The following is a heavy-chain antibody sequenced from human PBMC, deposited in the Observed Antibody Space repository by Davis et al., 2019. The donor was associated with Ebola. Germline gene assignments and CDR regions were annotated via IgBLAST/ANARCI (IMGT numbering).Heavy chain of an antibody. Sequence: SVKVSCKASVGTFSSYAISWVRQAPGQGLEWMGGIIPIFGTANYAQKFQGRVTMTRDTSTSTVYMELSSLRSEDTAVYYCARAIRTTVVTPYYFDYWGQGTLVTVSS. CDR1: VGTFSSYA. D-gene: IGHD4-23*01. CDR2: IIPIFGTA. V-gene: IGHV1-69*05. CDR3: ARAIRTTVVTPYYFDY. J-gene: IGHJ4*02.